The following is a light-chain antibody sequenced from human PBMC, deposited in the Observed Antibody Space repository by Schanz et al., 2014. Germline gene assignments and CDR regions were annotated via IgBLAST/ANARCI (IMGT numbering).Light chain of an antibody. V-gene: IGKV3-20*01. Sequence: ENVLTQSPGTLSLSPGERATLSCRASESLNSRFLAWYQQKPGQAPRLLIFDASNRATGIPERFSGSGSVTDFTLTISSLQSEDFAVYYCQQYNNWPPWTFGQGTKVEIK. CDR3: QQYNNWPPWT. CDR1: ESLNSRF. CDR2: DAS. J-gene: IGKJ1*01.